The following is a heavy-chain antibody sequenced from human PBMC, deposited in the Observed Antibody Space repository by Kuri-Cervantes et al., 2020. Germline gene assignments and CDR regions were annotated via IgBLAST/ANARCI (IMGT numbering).Heavy chain of an antibody. J-gene: IGHJ4*02. Sequence: GESLKISCAASGFTFSSYWMSWVRQAPGKGLEWVANIKQDGSEKYYVDSVKGRFTISRDNSKNTLYLQMNSLRAEDTAVYYCAKGFERGYSGYDTLTVASPIDYWGQGTLVTVSS. CDR2: IKQDGSEK. CDR3: AKGFERGYSGYDTLTVASPIDY. CDR1: GFTFSSYW. V-gene: IGHV3-7*03. D-gene: IGHD5-12*01.